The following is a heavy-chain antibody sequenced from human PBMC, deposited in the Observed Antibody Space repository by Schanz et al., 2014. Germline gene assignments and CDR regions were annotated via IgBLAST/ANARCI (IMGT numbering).Heavy chain of an antibody. D-gene: IGHD2-15*01. J-gene: IGHJ5*01. Sequence: EVQLLESGGGLVQPGGSLRLSCSASTFTFDHYAMTWVRQAPGKGLEWVSAISGGGVTTYYTDSVKGRFTISRDNSKSTLYLQMNSLRAEATAVYYCAKTPREYCNYDSCPNWFDSWGQGTLVTASS. CDR3: AKTPREYCNYDSCPNWFDS. CDR1: TFTFDHYA. CDR2: ISGGGVTT. V-gene: IGHV3-23*01.